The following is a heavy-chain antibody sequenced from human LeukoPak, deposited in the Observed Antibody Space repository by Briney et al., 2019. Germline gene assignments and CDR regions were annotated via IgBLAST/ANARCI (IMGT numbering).Heavy chain of an antibody. CDR3: ARSATYDYVWGSYRYYDP. CDR2: IYSSGST. Sequence: SETLSLTCSVSGGSIDSYYWTWIRQPPEKGLEWLGYIYSSGSTTYNPSLQSRVTISVDTSRNQFSLKLTSVTTADTAIYYCARSATYDYVWGSYRYYDPWGQGTLVTVSS. D-gene: IGHD3-16*02. J-gene: IGHJ5*02. CDR1: GGSIDSYY. V-gene: IGHV4-59*01.